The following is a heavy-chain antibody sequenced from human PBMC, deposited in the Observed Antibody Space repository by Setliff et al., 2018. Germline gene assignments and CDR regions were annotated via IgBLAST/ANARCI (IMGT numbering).Heavy chain of an antibody. V-gene: IGHV1-18*01. CDR2: INVGGGST. J-gene: IGHJ4*02. CDR1: GYTFTNYG. CDR3: AKELIEVLMTGLEF. Sequence: GASVKVSCKASGYTFTNYGISWVRQAPGQGLEWMAIINVGGGSTTYAQKFQGRVIMTTDTSTNTAYMELRSLGSDDTAVYYCAKELIEVLMTGLEFWGQGTMVTVSS. D-gene: IGHD3-22*01.